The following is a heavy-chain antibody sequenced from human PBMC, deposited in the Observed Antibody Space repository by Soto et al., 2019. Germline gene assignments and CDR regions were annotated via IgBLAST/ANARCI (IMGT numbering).Heavy chain of an antibody. CDR1: GFTFDNYE. D-gene: IGHD5-12*01. Sequence: PGGSLRLSCAASGFTFDNYEMNWVRQAPGKGLEWVSYISSSGSMMYYADSAKGRFTVSRDNAKNSLYLQMNSLRAEDTAVYYCAKEATNINNFHYWGRGTLVTVSS. V-gene: IGHV3-48*03. CDR2: ISSSGSMM. CDR3: AKEATNINNFHY. J-gene: IGHJ4*02.